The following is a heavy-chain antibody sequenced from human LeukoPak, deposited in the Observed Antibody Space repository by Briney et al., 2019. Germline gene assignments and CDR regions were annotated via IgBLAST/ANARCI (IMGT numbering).Heavy chain of an antibody. V-gene: IGHV4-31*03. CDR2: IYYSGST. Sequence: PSQTLSLTCTVSGGSISSGGYYWSWIRQHPGKGLEWIGYIYYSGSTYYNPSLKSRVTISVDTSKNQFSLKLSSVTAADTAVYYCARGLRYFDWLLSANWFDPWDQGTLVTVSS. D-gene: IGHD3-9*01. CDR1: GGSISSGGYY. J-gene: IGHJ5*02. CDR3: ARGLRYFDWLLSANWFDP.